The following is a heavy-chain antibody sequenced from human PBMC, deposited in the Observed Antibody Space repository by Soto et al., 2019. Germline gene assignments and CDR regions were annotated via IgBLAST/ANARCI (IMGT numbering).Heavy chain of an antibody. V-gene: IGHV3-33*01. CDR1: GFTFSSYG. CDR3: ARGFGRFLEWLLPYY. J-gene: IGHJ4*02. CDR2: IWYDGSNK. Sequence: PGGSLRLSCAASGFTFSSYGMHWVRQAPGKGLEWVAVIWYDGSNKYYADSVKGRFTISRDNSKNTLYLQMNSLRAEDTAVYYCARGFGRFLEWLLPYYWGQGTLVTVSS. D-gene: IGHD3-3*01.